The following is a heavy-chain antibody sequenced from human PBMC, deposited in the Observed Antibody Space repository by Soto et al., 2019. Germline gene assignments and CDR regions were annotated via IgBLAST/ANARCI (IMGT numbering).Heavy chain of an antibody. CDR2: VYHTGDT. D-gene: IGHD2-21*02. Sequence: SETLSLTCGVSCGTVASSHWWSWVRQSPGRGLEWIGNVYHTGDTNFNPSLQSRVTFSVDKSNNQFSLRLTSVTAADTAVYFCAREIVTAGGNNYFDPWGPGTLGTVSS. CDR3: AREIVTAGGNNYFDP. V-gene: IGHV4-4*02. J-gene: IGHJ5*02. CDR1: CGTVASSHW.